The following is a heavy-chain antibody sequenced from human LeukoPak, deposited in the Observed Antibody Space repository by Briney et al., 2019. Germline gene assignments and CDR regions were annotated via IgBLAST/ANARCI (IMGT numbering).Heavy chain of an antibody. CDR3: ARDGPYCSGGSCYSGGAFDI. CDR2: ISAYNGNT. Sequence: ASVKVSCKASGYTFTSYGISWVRQAPGQGLEWMGWISAYNGNTNYAQKLQGRVTMTTDTSTGTAYMELRSLRSDDTAVYYCARDGPYCSGGSCYSGGAFDIWGQGTMVTVSS. V-gene: IGHV1-18*01. J-gene: IGHJ3*02. D-gene: IGHD2-15*01. CDR1: GYTFTSYG.